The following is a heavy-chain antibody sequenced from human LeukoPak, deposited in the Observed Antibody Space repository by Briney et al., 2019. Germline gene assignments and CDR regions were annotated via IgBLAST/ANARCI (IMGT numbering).Heavy chain of an antibody. V-gene: IGHV3-66*01. D-gene: IGHD6-13*01. J-gene: IGHJ3*02. CDR3: ASPVSIAAAGTSAFDI. CDR1: GFTVSSNY. CDR2: IYSVGST. Sequence: GISLRLSCAASGFTVSSNYMSWLLQAPWKGLDLLSCIYSVGSTYYSDSVKCRFTISRDNSKNTLYLQMNSLRAEDTAVYYCASPVSIAAAGTSAFDIWGQGTMVTVSS.